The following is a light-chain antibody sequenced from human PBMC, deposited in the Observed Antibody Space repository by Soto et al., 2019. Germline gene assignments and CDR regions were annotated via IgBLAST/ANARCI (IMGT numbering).Light chain of an antibody. J-gene: IGKJ4*01. CDR1: QSISRY. Sequence: DMQMTQSPSSVSASVGDTVTITCRASQSISRYLNWYQQKPGKAPKLLIYGAYILQSGVPSRFGGSGSATDFTLTITSLQPEDFARYYCQQGQSGPPLTFGGGTKVEIK. V-gene: IGKV1-39*01. CDR2: GAY. CDR3: QQGQSGPPLT.